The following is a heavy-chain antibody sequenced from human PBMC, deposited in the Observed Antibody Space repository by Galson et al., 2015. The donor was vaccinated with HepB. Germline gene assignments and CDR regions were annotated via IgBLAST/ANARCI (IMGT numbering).Heavy chain of an antibody. D-gene: IGHD5-12*01. CDR1: GFSLSSYD. Sequence: SLRLSCAASGFSLSSYDMNWVLQTPGTGLEWVSRISDSRAKTYYAASVKGRLTISRDNSKNTLNVQMNSLRVDDTAIYYCTRRGSGNDDDYWGQGTLVTVSS. V-gene: IGHV3-23*01. CDR2: ISDSRAKT. J-gene: IGHJ4*02. CDR3: TRRGSGNDDDY.